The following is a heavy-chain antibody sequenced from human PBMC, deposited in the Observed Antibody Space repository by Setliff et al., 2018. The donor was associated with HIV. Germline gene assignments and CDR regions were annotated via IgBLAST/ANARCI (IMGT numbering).Heavy chain of an antibody. Sequence: GESLKISCAASGFTFSNYPMKWIRQAPGKGLECVSYITSSSDTTYYGDSVQGRFTTSRDNAKNSLYLQMNSLRADDTAVYYCARSMSGWSVDYWGQGIQVTVSS. CDR1: GFTFSNYP. CDR3: ARSMSGWSVDY. V-gene: IGHV3-48*01. J-gene: IGHJ4*02. CDR2: ITSSSDTT. D-gene: IGHD6-19*01.